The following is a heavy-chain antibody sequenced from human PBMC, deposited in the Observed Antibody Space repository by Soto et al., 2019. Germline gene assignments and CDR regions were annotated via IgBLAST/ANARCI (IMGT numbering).Heavy chain of an antibody. J-gene: IGHJ4*02. CDR3: ATGPTLLRDGVVIIPWVNYFDY. V-gene: IGHV1-24*01. Sequence: GASVKVSCKVSGYTLTELSMHWVRQAPGKGLEWMGGFDPEDGETIYAQKFQGRVTMTEDTSTDTAYMELSSLRSEDTAVYYCATGPTLLRDGVVIIPWVNYFDYWGQGTLVTVSS. CDR2: FDPEDGET. D-gene: IGHD3-3*01. CDR1: GYTLTELS.